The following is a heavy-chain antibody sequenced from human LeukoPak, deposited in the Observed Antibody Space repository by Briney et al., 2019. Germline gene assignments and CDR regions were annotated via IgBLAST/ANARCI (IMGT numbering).Heavy chain of an antibody. CDR1: GFTFDDYA. J-gene: IGHJ4*02. D-gene: IGHD2-15*01. Sequence: PGRSLRLSCTASGFTFDDYAMHWVRQAPGKGLEWVSGISWNSGSIGQADSVKGRFTISRDNAKNSLYLQMNSLRAEDTAVYYCARELPFDYWGQGTLVTVSS. CDR2: ISWNSGSI. CDR3: ARELPFDY. V-gene: IGHV3-9*01.